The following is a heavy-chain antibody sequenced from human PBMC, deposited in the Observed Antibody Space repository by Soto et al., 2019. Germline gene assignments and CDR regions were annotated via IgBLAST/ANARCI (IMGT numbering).Heavy chain of an antibody. D-gene: IGHD3-22*01. CDR3: ARQLRDYYDSSGYYFDY. CDR1: GGSISSSSYY. V-gene: IGHV4-39*01. Sequence: QLQLQESGPGLVKPSETLSLTCTVSGGSISSSSYYWGWIRQRPGKGLEWIGSIYYSGSTYYNPSLKSRVPISVDTSKNQFSLKLSSVTAADTAVYYCARQLRDYYDSSGYYFDYWGQGTLVTVSS. J-gene: IGHJ4*02. CDR2: IYYSGST.